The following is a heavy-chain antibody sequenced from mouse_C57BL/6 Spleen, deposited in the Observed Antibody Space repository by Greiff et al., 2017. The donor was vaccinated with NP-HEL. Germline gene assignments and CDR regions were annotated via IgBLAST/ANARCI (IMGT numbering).Heavy chain of an antibody. CDR1: GFTFSSYG. J-gene: IGHJ4*01. Sequence: EVHLVESGGDLVKPGGSLKLSCAASGFTFSSYGMSWVRQTPDKRLEWVATISSGGSYTYYPDSVKGRFTISRDNAKNTLYLQMSSLKSEDTAMYYCARQLRLPSAMDYWGQGTSVTVSS. V-gene: IGHV5-6*01. CDR2: ISSGGSYT. CDR3: ARQLRLPSAMDY. D-gene: IGHD3-2*02.